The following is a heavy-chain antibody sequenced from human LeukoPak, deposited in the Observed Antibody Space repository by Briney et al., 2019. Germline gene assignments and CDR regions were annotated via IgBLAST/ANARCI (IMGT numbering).Heavy chain of an antibody. V-gene: IGHV3-30-3*01. Sequence: GRSLRLSCAASGFTFSSYAMHWVRQAPGKGLEWVAVISYDGSNKHYADSVKGRFTISRDNSKNTLYLQMNSLRAEDTAVYYCARTPIAARQIDYWGQGTLVTVSS. CDR3: ARTPIAARQIDY. CDR1: GFTFSSYA. D-gene: IGHD6-6*01. J-gene: IGHJ4*02. CDR2: ISYDGSNK.